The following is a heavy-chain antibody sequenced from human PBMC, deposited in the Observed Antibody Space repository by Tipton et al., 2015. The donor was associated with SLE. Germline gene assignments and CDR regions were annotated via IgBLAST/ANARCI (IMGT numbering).Heavy chain of an antibody. D-gene: IGHD3-16*01. V-gene: IGHV4-4*02. CDR3: VAQEGGRDDAFDI. CDR1: GASIGRSNW. Sequence: TLSLTCAVSGASIGRSNWWSWVRQPPGKGLEWIGEIFHSGSTNYNPSLKSRLSISVDNSKNHISLRPSSVTAADTAMYYCVAQEGGRDDAFDIWGQGTVVNVSS. CDR2: IFHSGST. J-gene: IGHJ3*02.